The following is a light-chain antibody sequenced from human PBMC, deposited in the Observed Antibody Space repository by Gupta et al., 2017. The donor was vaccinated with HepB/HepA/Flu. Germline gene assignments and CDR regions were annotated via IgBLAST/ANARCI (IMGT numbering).Light chain of an antibody. V-gene: IGKV1-5*03. Sequence: DIQVTQSPSTLSASVGDRVTITCRASQSISTWLAWYQQKPGKAPKLLIYKASSLDSGVPSRFSGSGSGTAGTEFTLTISSLQPDDFATYYRQQYASYPWAFGQGTKVEMK. CDR2: KAS. CDR3: QQYASYPWA. J-gene: IGKJ1*01. CDR1: QSISTW.